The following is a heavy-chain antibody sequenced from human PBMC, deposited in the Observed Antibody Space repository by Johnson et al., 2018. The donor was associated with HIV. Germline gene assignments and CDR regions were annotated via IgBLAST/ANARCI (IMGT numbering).Heavy chain of an antibody. J-gene: IGHJ3*02. V-gene: IGHV3-66*01. Sequence: GGNLIQPGGSLRLSCAASGFTVNNNYMTWVRQAPGKGLEWVSVLFSGGTIYFADSVKGRFTISRDNSKNTLYLQMNSLRAEDTSVYYCARACRDGYTCDAFDIWGQGTMVTVSS. CDR1: GFTVNNNY. CDR3: ARACRDGYTCDAFDI. CDR2: LFSGGTI. D-gene: IGHD5-24*01.